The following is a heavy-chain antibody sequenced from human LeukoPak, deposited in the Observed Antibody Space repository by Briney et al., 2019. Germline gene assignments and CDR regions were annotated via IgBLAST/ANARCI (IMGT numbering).Heavy chain of an antibody. CDR2: IYYSGST. Sequence: PSETLSLTCTVPGGSISSSSYYWGWIRQPPGKGLEWIGSIYYSGSTYYNPSLKSRVTISVDTSKNQFSLKLSSVTAADTAVYYCARVVVVVAATHLFDYWGQGTLVTVSS. CDR3: ARVVVVVAATHLFDY. V-gene: IGHV4-39*01. J-gene: IGHJ4*02. D-gene: IGHD2-15*01. CDR1: GGSISSSSYY.